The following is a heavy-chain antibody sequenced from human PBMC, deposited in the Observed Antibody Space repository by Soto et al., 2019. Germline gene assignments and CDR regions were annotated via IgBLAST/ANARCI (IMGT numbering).Heavy chain of an antibody. CDR1: GFTFSSYA. D-gene: IGHD3-22*01. CDR3: ARDYYDSSGYSVISPFDI. J-gene: IGHJ3*02. CDR2: ISYDGSNK. V-gene: IGHV3-30-3*01. Sequence: QVQLVESGGGVVQPGRSLRLSCAASGFTFSSYAMHWVRQAPGKGLEWVAVISYDGSNKYYADSVKGRFTISRDNSKNTLYLQMNSLRAEDMAVYYCARDYYDSSGYSVISPFDIWGQGTMVTVSS.